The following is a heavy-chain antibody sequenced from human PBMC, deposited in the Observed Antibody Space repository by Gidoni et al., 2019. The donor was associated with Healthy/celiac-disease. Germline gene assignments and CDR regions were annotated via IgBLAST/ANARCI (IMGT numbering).Heavy chain of an antibody. CDR3: ARIPGQTAAKNDAFDI. Sequence: EVQLVESGGGLVQPGGSLRLSCPAPRFTFSSYSMNWVRQAPGKGLEWVTDSSSSSSTIYYADSVKGRFTISRDNAKNSLYLQMNSLRDEDTAVYYCARIPGQTAAKNDAFDIWGQGTMVTVSS. D-gene: IGHD2-2*01. V-gene: IGHV3-48*02. J-gene: IGHJ3*02. CDR2: SSSSSSTI. CDR1: RFTFSSYS.